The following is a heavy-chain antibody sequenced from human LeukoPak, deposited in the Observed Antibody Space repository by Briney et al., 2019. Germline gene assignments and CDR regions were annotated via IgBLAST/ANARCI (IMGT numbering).Heavy chain of an antibody. CDR1: GFTVSSNY. V-gene: IGHV3-53*05. CDR3: AKTGITMVRGVPDPYDY. CDR2: IYGGGNI. D-gene: IGHD3-10*01. J-gene: IGHJ4*02. Sequence: TGGSLRLSCAASGFTVSSNYMNWVRQAPGKGLEWVSVIYGGGNIYYADSVKGRFTISRDNSKNTLYLQMNSLRAEDTAVYYCAKTGITMVRGVPDPYDYWGQGTLVTVSS.